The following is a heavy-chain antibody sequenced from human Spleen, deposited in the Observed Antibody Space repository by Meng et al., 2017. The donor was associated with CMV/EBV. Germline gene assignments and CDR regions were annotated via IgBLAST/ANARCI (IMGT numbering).Heavy chain of an antibody. J-gene: IGHJ6*02. CDR1: GFTFSTYG. CDR3: ASPGYLEWKGGGPRPPYWYYYGMDV. CDR2: IRYNGRNK. D-gene: IGHD3-3*01. V-gene: IGHV3-30*02. Sequence: GESMKISCEASGFTFSTYGMHWVRQAPGKGLEWVAFIRYNGRNKYSADSVKGRFTISRDNSKNTLYLQMNSLRAEDTAVYYCASPGYLEWKGGGPRPPYWYYYGMDVWGQGTTVTVSS.